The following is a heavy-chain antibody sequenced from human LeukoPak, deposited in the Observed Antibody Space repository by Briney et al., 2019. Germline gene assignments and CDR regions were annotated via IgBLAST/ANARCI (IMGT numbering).Heavy chain of an antibody. CDR3: ASNPPRTGDFNY. CDR2: MSPNNGNT. D-gene: IGHD7-27*01. J-gene: IGHJ4*02. V-gene: IGHV1-8*01. CDR1: GYTFTNYD. Sequence: GASVMVSCKTSGYTFTNYDINWVRQATGQGLEWMGWMSPNNGNTGYAQKFQGRVTMTRDTSINTAYMELSSLRSEDTAVYYCASNPPRTGDFNYWGQGALVTVSS.